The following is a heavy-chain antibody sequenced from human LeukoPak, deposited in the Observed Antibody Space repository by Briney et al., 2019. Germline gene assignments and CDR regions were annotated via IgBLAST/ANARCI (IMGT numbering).Heavy chain of an antibody. D-gene: IGHD3-10*01. CDR3: ARTKFGGDDAFDI. J-gene: IGHJ3*02. CDR1: GDSISSGCY. Sequence: PSETLSLTCAVSGDSISSGCYWGWIRQAPGKALEWIGSVYHSGSTYYTPSLKSRANISVDTSKSQFSLKLSSVTAADTAVYYCARTKFGGDDAFDIWGQGTMVTVSS. V-gene: IGHV4-38-2*01. CDR2: VYHSGST.